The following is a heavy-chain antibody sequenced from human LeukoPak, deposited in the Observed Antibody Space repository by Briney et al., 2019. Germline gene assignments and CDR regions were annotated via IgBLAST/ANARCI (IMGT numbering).Heavy chain of an antibody. J-gene: IGHJ5*02. V-gene: IGHV3-30*18. CDR2: ISDHGSEK. D-gene: IGHD1-14*01. CDR3: AKVFVLMRGTPENWFDP. Sequence: GGSLRLSCAASGFTFSDYGMHWVRQAPGKGLEWVAVISDHGSEKYYADSVRGRFTISRDNSMDTLYLQMNSLRDEDTAIYFCAKVFVLMRGTPENWFDPWGQGTLVTVSP. CDR1: GFTFSDYG.